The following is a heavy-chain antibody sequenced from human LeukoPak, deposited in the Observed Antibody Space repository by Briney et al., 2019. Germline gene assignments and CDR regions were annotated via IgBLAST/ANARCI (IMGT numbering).Heavy chain of an antibody. CDR3: ASGDSSGYYDY. Sequence: SQTLSLTCTVSGGSISSGSYYWSWIRQPAGKGLEWIGRIYTSGSTSYNPSLKSRVPISVDTSKNQFSLKLSSVTAADTAVYYCASGDSSGYYDYWGQGTLVTVSS. J-gene: IGHJ4*02. CDR1: GGSISSGSYY. D-gene: IGHD3-22*01. V-gene: IGHV4-61*02. CDR2: IYTSGST.